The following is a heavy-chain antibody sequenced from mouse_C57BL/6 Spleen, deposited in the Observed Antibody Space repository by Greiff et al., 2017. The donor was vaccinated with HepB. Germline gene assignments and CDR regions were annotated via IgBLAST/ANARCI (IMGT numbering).Heavy chain of an antibody. J-gene: IGHJ4*01. CDR3: ARMGGLLPSYAMDY. V-gene: IGHV1-26*01. CDR1: GYTFTDYY. Sequence: EVQLQQSGPELVKPGASVKISCKASGYTFTDYYMNWVKQSHGKSLEWIGDINPNNGGTSYNQKFKGKATLTVDKSSSTAYMELRSLTSEDSAVYYCARMGGLLPSYAMDYWGQGTSVTVSS. D-gene: IGHD2-3*01. CDR2: INPNNGGT.